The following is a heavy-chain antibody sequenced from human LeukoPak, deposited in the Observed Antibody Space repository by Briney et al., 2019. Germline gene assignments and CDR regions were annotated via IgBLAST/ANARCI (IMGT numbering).Heavy chain of an antibody. CDR2: MNPNSGNT. Sequence: SVKVSCKASGYTFTSYDINWVRQAAGQGLEWMGWMNPNSGNTGYAQKFQGRVTMTRNTSISTAYMELSSLRSEDTAVYYCARDNGGTAMAYYYYYYMDVWDKGTTVTISS. V-gene: IGHV1-8*01. D-gene: IGHD5-18*01. CDR3: ARDNGGTAMAYYYYYYMDV. CDR1: GYTFTSYD. J-gene: IGHJ6*03.